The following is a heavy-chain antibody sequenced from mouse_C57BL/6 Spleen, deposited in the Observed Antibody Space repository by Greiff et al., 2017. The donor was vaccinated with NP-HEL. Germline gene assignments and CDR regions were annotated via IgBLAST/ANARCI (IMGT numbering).Heavy chain of an antibody. CDR2: INPNNGGT. CDR3: ARGGGSSPAWFAY. Sequence: EVQLQQSGPELVKPGASVKISCKASGYTFTDYYMNWVKQSHGKSLEWIGDINPNNGGTSYNQKFKGKATLTVDKSSSTAYMELRSLTSEDSAVYYGARGGGSSPAWFAYWGQGTLVTVSA. J-gene: IGHJ3*01. CDR1: GYTFTDYY. V-gene: IGHV1-26*01. D-gene: IGHD1-1*01.